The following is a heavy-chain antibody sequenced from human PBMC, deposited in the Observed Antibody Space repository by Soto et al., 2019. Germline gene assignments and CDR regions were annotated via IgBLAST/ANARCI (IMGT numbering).Heavy chain of an antibody. CDR1: GGTFSSYT. V-gene: IGHV1-69*08. CDR3: ARDKDCSGGSCYSGY. J-gene: IGHJ4*02. CDR2: IIPILGIA. Sequence: QVQLVQSGAEVKKPGSSVKVSCKASGGTFSSYTISWVRQAPGQGLEWMGRIIPILGIANYAQKFQDRVTITADKSTSTAYMELSSLRSEDTAVYYCARDKDCSGGSCYSGYWGQGTLVTVSS. D-gene: IGHD2-15*01.